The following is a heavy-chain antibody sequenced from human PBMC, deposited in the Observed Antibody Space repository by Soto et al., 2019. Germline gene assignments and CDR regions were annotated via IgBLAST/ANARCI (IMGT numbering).Heavy chain of an antibody. V-gene: IGHV3-48*02. J-gene: IGHJ3*02. CDR2: ISSSSTTI. Sequence: GGSLRLSCAASGFTFSSYSMNWVRQAPVKGLECVSYISSSSTTIYYADSVKGRFTISRDNGKNSLYLQMSSLRDEDTAVYYCARPVPRHDAFDIWGQGTMVTVSS. CDR3: ARPVPRHDAFDI. D-gene: IGHD6-6*01. CDR1: GFTFSSYS.